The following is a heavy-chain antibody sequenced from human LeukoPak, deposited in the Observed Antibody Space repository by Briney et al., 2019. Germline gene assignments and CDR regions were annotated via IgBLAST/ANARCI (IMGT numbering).Heavy chain of an antibody. D-gene: IGHD3-10*01. CDR3: AKDRERYYYGSGSYCDY. CDR2: ISGSGGST. CDR1: GFTFSSYA. V-gene: IGHV3-23*01. J-gene: IGHJ4*02. Sequence: GGSLRLSCAASGFTFSSYAMSWVRQAPGKGLEWVSAISGSGGSTYYADSVKGRFTISRDNSKSTLYLQMNSLRAEDTAVYYCAKDRERYYYGSGSYCDYWGQGTLVTVSS.